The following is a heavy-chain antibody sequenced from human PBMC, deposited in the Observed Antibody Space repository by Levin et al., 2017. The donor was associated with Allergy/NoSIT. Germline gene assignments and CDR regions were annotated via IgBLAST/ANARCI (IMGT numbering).Heavy chain of an antibody. V-gene: IGHV3-48*01. Sequence: GGSLRLSCAASGFTFSSYSMNWVRQAPGKGLEWVSYISSSGNIIDYPDSVEGRFTISRDNAKNSLYLQMNSLRAEDTAVYYCARLRGYRYGYADFWGQGTLVTVSS. CDR2: ISSSGNII. CDR3: ARLRGYRYGYADF. CDR1: GFTFSSYS. D-gene: IGHD5-18*01. J-gene: IGHJ4*02.